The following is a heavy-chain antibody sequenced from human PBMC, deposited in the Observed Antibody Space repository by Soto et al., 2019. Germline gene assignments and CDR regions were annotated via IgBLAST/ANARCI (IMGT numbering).Heavy chain of an antibody. CDR2: IYHSGTT. V-gene: IGHV4-30-2*02. J-gene: IGHJ4*02. Sequence: PSETLSLTCAVSGGSISSGGYSWSWIRQPPGKGLEWIGYIYHSGTTSYNPSLKSRVTISVDRSKNQFSLKLSSVTAADTAVYYCARSVPTLNFDYWGRGTLVTVSS. CDR1: GGSISSGGYS. CDR3: ARSVPTLNFDY. D-gene: IGHD5-12*01.